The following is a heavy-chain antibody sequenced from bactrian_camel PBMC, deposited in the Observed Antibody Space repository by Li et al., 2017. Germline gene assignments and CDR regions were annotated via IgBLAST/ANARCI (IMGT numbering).Heavy chain of an antibody. V-gene: IGHV3-2*01. CDR3: ATLFSHRATMIPYGY. J-gene: IGHJ6*01. CDR1: RTYNTYC. D-gene: IGHD4*01. CDR2: IYSDDTNT. Sequence: VQLVESGGGSVQAGGSLRLSCKASRTYNTYCLAWFRQAPGEGLEWVSTIYSDDTNTYYADSVKGRFTISRDNAKNTLYLQMNSLKSEDTALYYCATLFSHRATMIPYGYWGQGTQVTVS.